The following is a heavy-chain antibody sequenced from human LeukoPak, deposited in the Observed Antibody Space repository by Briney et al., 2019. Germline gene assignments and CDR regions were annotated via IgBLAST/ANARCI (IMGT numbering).Heavy chain of an antibody. J-gene: IGHJ4*02. CDR2: INPNSGGT. V-gene: IGHV1-2*02. CDR1: GFTFTAYH. D-gene: IGHD7-27*01. CDR3: ARGPHWDPHFDY. Sequence: GASVKVSCKASGFTFTAYHMHWVRQAPGQGREWMGWINPNSGGTNYAQKFQGRVTMTRDTSISTAYMELSGLRSDDTAVYYCARGPHWDPHFDYWGQGTLVTVSS.